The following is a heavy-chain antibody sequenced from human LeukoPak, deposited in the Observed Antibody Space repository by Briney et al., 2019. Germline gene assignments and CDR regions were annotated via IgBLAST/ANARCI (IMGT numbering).Heavy chain of an antibody. D-gene: IGHD3-9*01. V-gene: IGHV3-9*01. CDR3: ARQHYDILTGYYQIFDY. CDR1: GFTLDDYA. Sequence: GRSLRLSCAASGFTLDDYAMHWVRQAPGKGLEWVSGISWNSGSIGYADSVKGRFTISRDNAKNSVYLQMNSLRAEDTAVYYCARQHYDILTGYYQIFDYWGQGTLVTVSS. CDR2: ISWNSGSI. J-gene: IGHJ4*02.